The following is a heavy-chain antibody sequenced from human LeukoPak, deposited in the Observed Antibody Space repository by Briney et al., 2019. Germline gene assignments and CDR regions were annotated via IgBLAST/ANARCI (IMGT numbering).Heavy chain of an antibody. V-gene: IGHV3-43D*03. Sequence: GGSLRLSCAASGFTFGDYAMHWVRQAPGKGLEWVSLISWDGGLTYYADSMEGRFTISRDNSKNSLYLQMNSLRTEDTALYYCAKPRRGTITTGPAYTHWGQGTLVTVSS. D-gene: IGHD4-11*01. CDR1: GFTFGDYA. J-gene: IGHJ4*02. CDR3: AKPRRGTITTGPAYTH. CDR2: ISWDGGLT.